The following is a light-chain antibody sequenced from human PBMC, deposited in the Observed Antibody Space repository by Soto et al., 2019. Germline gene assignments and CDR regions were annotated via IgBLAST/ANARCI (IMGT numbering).Light chain of an antibody. CDR2: GAS. Sequence: EIVMTQSPATLSVSPGERATLSCRASQSVRGNLAWYQQKPGQAPRLLIYGASTRATGIPARFSGSGSVTDFTLTISGLQSEDFAVYYCQQYNNWSPWTFGQGTKVDIK. J-gene: IGKJ1*01. CDR1: QSVRGN. CDR3: QQYNNWSPWT. V-gene: IGKV3-15*01.